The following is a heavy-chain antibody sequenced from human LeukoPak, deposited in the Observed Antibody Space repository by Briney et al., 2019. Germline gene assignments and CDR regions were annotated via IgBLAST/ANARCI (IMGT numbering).Heavy chain of an antibody. CDR3: VKGLSENDY. Sequence: PGGSLRLSWAAYGFTFSSYAMSWVRQAPGKGLEWVSAISGSGGSTYYADSVNGRFTISRDNSKNTLYLQMHSLRAEDTVVYYCVKGLSENDYSGQGTLVTVYS. V-gene: IGHV3-23*01. J-gene: IGHJ4*02. CDR2: ISGSGGST. CDR1: GFTFSSYA. D-gene: IGHD4/OR15-4a*01.